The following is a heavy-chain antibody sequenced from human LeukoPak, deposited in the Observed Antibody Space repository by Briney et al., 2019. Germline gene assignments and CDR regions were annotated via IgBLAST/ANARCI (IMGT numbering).Heavy chain of an antibody. CDR1: GFTFSSYG. J-gene: IGHJ4*02. CDR3: AKDTGYCSGGSCFHDY. Sequence: GGSLRLSCAASGFTFSSYGMHWVRQAPGKGLEWVAFIRYDGSNKYYADSVKGRFTISRDNSKNTLYLQMNSLRAEDTAVYYCAKDTGYCSGGSCFHDYWGQGTLVTVSS. CDR2: IRYDGSNK. V-gene: IGHV3-30*02. D-gene: IGHD2-15*01.